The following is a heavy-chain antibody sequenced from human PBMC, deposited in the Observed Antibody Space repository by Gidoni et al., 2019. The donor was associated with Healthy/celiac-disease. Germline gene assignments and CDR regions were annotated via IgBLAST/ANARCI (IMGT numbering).Heavy chain of an antibody. CDR2: IDWDDDK. CDR1: WFSLSTSGMC. D-gene: IGHD3-3*01. J-gene: IGHJ6*02. CDR3: ARVRSSWSGYYNYYGLDV. V-gene: IGHV2-70*17. Sequence: QVTLRESGPALVKPTQTLTLTCTFSWFSLSTSGMCVNWLRQPPGKALEWLARIDWDDDKFYSTSLKTRLTISKDTSKNQVVLTMTNMAPVDTATYYCARVRSSWSGYYNYYGLDVWGQGTTVTVSS.